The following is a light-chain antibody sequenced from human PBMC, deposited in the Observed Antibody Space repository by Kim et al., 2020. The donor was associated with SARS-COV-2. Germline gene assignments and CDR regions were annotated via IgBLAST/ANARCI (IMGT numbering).Light chain of an antibody. Sequence: SPGEIAPLSCRASQSVSSYLAWYQQKPGQAPRLLIYDASNRATGIPARFSGSGSGTDFTLTISSLEPEDFAVYYCQQRSNWPPKYTFGQGTKLEI. CDR1: QSVSSY. J-gene: IGKJ2*01. V-gene: IGKV3-11*01. CDR3: QQRSNWPPKYT. CDR2: DAS.